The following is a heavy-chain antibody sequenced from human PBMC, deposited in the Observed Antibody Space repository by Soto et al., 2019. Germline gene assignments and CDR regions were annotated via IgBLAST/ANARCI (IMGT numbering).Heavy chain of an antibody. CDR1: GFAFSSHP. CDR3: AWRTFGSSRSFDI. Sequence: VQLLESGGDLVHPGASLRLSCAASGFAFSSHPMSWVRQAPEKGLEWVAGISDSGSLTYNADSVRGRFTISRDNSKNTLYLQMNSLRAEDTAVYYCAWRTFGSSRSFDIWGQGTMVTVSS. V-gene: IGHV3-23*01. CDR2: ISDSGSLT. D-gene: IGHD6-6*01. J-gene: IGHJ3*02.